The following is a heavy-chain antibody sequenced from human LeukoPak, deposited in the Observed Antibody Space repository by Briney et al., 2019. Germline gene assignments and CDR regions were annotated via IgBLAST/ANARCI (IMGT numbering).Heavy chain of an antibody. D-gene: IGHD1-14*01. CDR1: GFTFSSSD. CDR3: AKVSGGGLYYDGMDV. J-gene: IGHJ6*02. Sequence: GGSLRVSCAASGFTFSSSDMHWVRQATGKGLEWVSAISTAGDTYYPGSVKGRFTISRDSSKNTLYLQMNSLRAEDTAVYYCAKVSGGGLYYDGMDVWGQGTTVTVSS. CDR2: ISTAGDT. V-gene: IGHV3-13*01.